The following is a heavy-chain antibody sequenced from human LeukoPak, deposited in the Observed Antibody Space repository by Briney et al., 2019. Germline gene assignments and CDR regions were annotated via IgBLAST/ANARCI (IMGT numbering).Heavy chain of an antibody. CDR1: GGSISSGSYY. V-gene: IGHV4-61*02. J-gene: IGHJ4*02. D-gene: IGHD6-13*01. CDR2: IYTSGST. CDR3: ARDTSSSWYGTHDY. Sequence: SQTLSLTCTVSGGSISSGSYYWSWIRQPAGKGLEWIGRIYTSGSTNYNPSLKSRVTISVDTSKNQFSLKLSSVTAADTAVYYCARDTSSSWYGTHDYWGQGTLVTVSS.